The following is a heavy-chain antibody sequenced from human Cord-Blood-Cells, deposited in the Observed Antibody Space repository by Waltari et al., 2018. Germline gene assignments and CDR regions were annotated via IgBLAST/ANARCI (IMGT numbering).Heavy chain of an antibody. CDR2: INHSGST. CDR1: GGSFSGYY. J-gene: IGHJ5*02. V-gene: IGHV4-34*01. CDR3: ARHGAGYCSSTSCYENWFDP. Sequence: QVQLQQWGAGLLKPSETLSLTCAVYGGSFSGYYWSWIRQPPGKGLEWIGEINHSGSTNYNPSLKRRVTISVDTSKNQFSLKLSSVTAADTAVYYCARHGAGYCSSTSCYENWFDPWGQGTLVTVSS. D-gene: IGHD2-2*01.